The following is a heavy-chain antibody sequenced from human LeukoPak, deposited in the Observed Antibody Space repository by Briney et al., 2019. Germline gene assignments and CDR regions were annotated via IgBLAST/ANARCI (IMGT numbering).Heavy chain of an antibody. CDR1: GFTFRSYV. CDR3: AKDGSHWDSGVYFDH. CDR2: ISGGAGST. D-gene: IGHD2-15*01. V-gene: IGHV3-23*01. J-gene: IGHJ4*02. Sequence: PGGSLRLSCAASGFTFRSYVMSWVRQAPGKGLEWVSAISGGAGSTYYADSVKGRFTISRDNSKNTLFLQMSSLRAEDTAIYYCAKDGSHWDSGVYFDHWGQGALVTVSS.